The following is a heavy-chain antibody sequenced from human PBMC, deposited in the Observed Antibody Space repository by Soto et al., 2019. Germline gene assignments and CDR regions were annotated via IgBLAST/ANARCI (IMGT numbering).Heavy chain of an antibody. CDR2: ISSDGKNK. CDR1: GFSFSTCG. J-gene: IGHJ4*02. CDR3: AKGLVARATIDDN. D-gene: IGHD1-26*01. V-gene: IGHV3-30*18. Sequence: PGGSLRLSCAASGFSFSTCGMHWVRQAPGKGLEWLSLISSDGKNKFYADSVKGRFSFSRDNSKDTMYLQMNSLRPEDTAVYYCAKGLVARATIDDNWGQGTLVTVSS.